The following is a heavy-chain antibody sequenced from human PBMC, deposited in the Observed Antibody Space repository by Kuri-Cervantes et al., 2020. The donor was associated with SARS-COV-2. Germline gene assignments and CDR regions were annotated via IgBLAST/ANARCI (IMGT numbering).Heavy chain of an antibody. CDR1: GGTFSSYA. Sequence: SLKVSCKASGGTFSSYAISWVRQAPGQGLEWMGGIIPIFGTANYAQKFQGRVTITADESTSTAYMELSSLRSEDTAVYYCARVHSKGPLYDFWSGYYFDYWGQGTLVTVSS. D-gene: IGHD3-3*01. V-gene: IGHV1-69*13. J-gene: IGHJ4*02. CDR2: IIPIFGTA. CDR3: ARVHSKGPLYDFWSGYYFDY.